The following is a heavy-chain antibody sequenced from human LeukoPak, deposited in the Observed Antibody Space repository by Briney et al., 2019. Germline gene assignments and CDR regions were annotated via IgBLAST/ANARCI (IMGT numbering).Heavy chain of an antibody. CDR3: ARAGRDQYYYYGMDV. CDR1: GFTFSSYA. Sequence: PGGSLRLSCAASGFTFSSYAMSWVRQAPGKGLEWVSVIYSGGSTYYADSVKGRFTISRDNSKNTLYLQMNSLRAEDTAVYYCARAGRDQYYYYGMDVWGQGTTVTVSS. J-gene: IGHJ6*02. V-gene: IGHV3-66*01. CDR2: IYSGGST.